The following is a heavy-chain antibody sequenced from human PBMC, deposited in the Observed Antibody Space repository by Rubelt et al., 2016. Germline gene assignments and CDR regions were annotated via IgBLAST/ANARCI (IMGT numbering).Heavy chain of an antibody. CDR3: AKDNSNYYDSSARGCFDY. CDR1: GFTFSSYA. J-gene: IGHJ4*02. Sequence: LVQPGGSLRLSCAASGFTFSSYAMSWVRQAPGKGLEWVSAISGRGGSTYYADSVKGRFTISRDNSKNTLYLQMNSLRAEDTAVYYCAKDNSNYYDSSARGCFDYWGQGTLVTVSS. V-gene: IGHV3-23*01. D-gene: IGHD3-22*01. CDR2: ISGRGGST.